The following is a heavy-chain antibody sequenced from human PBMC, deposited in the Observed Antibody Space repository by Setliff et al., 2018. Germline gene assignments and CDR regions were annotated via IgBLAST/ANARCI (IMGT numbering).Heavy chain of an antibody. D-gene: IGHD6-13*01. V-gene: IGHV3-23*01. CDR1: GFTFDDYA. CDR2: ISSTITST. CDR3: AKGDSSTRYFDY. Sequence: GSLRLSCAASGFTFDDYAMHWVRQAPGKGLEWVSAISSTITSTYYADSVKGRFTISRDNSKNTLYLQMNSLRAEDTAVYYCAKGDSSTRYFDYWGQGTLVTVSS. J-gene: IGHJ4*02.